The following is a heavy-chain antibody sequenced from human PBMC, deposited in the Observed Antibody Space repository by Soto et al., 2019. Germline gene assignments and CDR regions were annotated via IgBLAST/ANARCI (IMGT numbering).Heavy chain of an antibody. J-gene: IGHJ3*02. CDR3: ARPSGYYDAFDI. CDR1: GGSISSYY. V-gene: IGHV4-59*01. Sequence: SETLSLTCTVSGGSISSYYWSWIRQPPGKGLEWIGYIYYSGSTNYNPSLKSRVTISVDTSKNQFSLKLSSVTAADTAVYYCARPSGYYDAFDIWGQGTMVTVSS. CDR2: IYYSGST. D-gene: IGHD3-3*01.